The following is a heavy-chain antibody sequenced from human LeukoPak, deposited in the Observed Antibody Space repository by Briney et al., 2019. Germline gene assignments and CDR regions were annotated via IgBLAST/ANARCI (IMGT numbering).Heavy chain of an antibody. Sequence: GGSLRLSCAASGFTFSSYAMNWVRQAPGKGLEWVAVISYDGSNKYYADSVKGRFTISRDNSKNTLYLQMNSLRAEDTAVYYCARGYGPSTIAAATDYWGQGTLVTVSS. V-gene: IGHV3-30-3*01. CDR3: ARGYGPSTIAAATDY. J-gene: IGHJ4*02. CDR1: GFTFSSYA. D-gene: IGHD6-13*01. CDR2: ISYDGSNK.